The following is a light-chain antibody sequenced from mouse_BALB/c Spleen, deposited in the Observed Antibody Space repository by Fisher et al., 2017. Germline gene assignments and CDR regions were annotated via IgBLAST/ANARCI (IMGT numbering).Light chain of an antibody. CDR1: SSVSY. V-gene: IGKV17-121*01. Sequence: TQTPAIMSASPGEKVTMTCSASSSVSYMHWYQQKPGEPPKLLISEGNTLRPGVPSRFSSSGYGTDFVFTIENMLSEDVADYYCLQSDNLPFTFGSGTKLEIK. J-gene: IGKJ4*01. CDR2: EGN. CDR3: LQSDNLPFT.